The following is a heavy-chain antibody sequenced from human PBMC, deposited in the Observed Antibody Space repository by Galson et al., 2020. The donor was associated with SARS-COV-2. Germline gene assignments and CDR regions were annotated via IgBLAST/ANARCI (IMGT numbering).Heavy chain of an antibody. CDR1: GGSISSSSYY. J-gene: IGHJ3*02. CDR3: ARLEWYYYDSSGYYDAFDI. CDR2: IYYSGST. D-gene: IGHD3-22*01. V-gene: IGHV4-39*01. Sequence: SETLSLTCTVSGGSISSSSYYWGWIRQPPGKGLEWIGSIYYSGSTYYNPSLKSRVTISVDTSKNQFSLKLSSVTAADTAVYYCARLEWYYYDSSGYYDAFDIWGQGTMVTVSS.